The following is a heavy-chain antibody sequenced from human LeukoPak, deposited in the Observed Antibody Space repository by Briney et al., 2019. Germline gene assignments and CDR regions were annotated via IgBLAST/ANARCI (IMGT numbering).Heavy chain of an antibody. D-gene: IGHD3-9*01. CDR2: VIPIFGTA. J-gene: IGHJ4*02. V-gene: IGHV1-69*06. CDR3: ATMYYDILTGYYEEYYFDY. CDR1: GDTFSSYA. Sequence: ASVKVSCKASGDTFSSYATSWVPHAPGQGLEWMGGVIPIFGTANYTQKFQGRVTITADKSTSTAYMELSSLRSEDTAVYYCATMYYDILTGYYEEYYFDYWGQGPLVTVSS.